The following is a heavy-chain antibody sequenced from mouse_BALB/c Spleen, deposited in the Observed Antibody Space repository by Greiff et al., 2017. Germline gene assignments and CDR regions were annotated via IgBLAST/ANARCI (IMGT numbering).Heavy chain of an antibody. CDR1: GYTFTSYY. V-gene: IGHV1S81*02. J-gene: IGHJ3*01. Sequence: QVQLKQSGAELVKPGASVKLSCKASGYTFTSYYMYWVKQRPGQGLEWIGEINPSNGGTNFNEKFKSKATLTVDKSSSTAYMQLSSLTSEDSAVYYCTRSGGYDGWFAYWGQGTLVTVSA. CDR2: INPSNGGT. CDR3: TRSGGYDGWFAY. D-gene: IGHD2-2*01.